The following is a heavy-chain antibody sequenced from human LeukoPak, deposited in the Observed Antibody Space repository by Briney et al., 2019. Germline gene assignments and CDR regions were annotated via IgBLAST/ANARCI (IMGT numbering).Heavy chain of an antibody. V-gene: IGHV3-21*01. J-gene: IGHJ4*01. Sequence: GGSLRLSCAASGFTFNSHMMNWVRQAPGKGLEWVASISSESIHLRYADSVKGRYTISRDNAKELVFLQMNSLRAEDTAIYYCARGFGDFDPRLDYWGHGSVITVSS. CDR1: GFTFNSHM. D-gene: IGHD3-16*01. CDR3: ARGFGDFDPRLDY. CDR2: ISSESIHL.